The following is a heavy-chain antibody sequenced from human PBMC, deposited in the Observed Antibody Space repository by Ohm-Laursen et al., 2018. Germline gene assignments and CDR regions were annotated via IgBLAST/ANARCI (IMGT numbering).Heavy chain of an antibody. CDR1: GFTMRNYW. Sequence: GSLRLSCTASGFTMRNYWMSWVRQAPGKGLEWVANIKPDASEEHYVDSVKGRFTISRDNANNSVYLQMNSLRAEDTAVYYCARDPPEDSCWYADYWGQGTLVTVSP. D-gene: IGHD6-19*01. V-gene: IGHV3-7*01. CDR3: ARDPPEDSCWYADY. J-gene: IGHJ4*02. CDR2: IKPDASEE.